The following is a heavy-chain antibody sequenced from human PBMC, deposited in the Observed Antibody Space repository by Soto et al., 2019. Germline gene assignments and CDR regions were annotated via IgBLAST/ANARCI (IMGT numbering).Heavy chain of an antibody. CDR1: GYTFTSYG. CDR3: ATDSSGYYSQFDY. CDR2: ISAYNGNT. V-gene: IGHV1-18*01. J-gene: IGHJ4*02. Sequence: GASVKVSCKASGYTFTSYGISWVRQAPGQGLEWMGWISAYNGNTIYAQKFQGRVTMTEDTSTDTAYMELSSLRSEDTAVYYCATDSSGYYSQFDYWGQGTPVTVSS. D-gene: IGHD3-22*01.